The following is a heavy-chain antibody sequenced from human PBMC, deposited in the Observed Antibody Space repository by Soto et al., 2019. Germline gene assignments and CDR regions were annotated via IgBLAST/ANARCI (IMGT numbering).Heavy chain of an antibody. J-gene: IGHJ4*02. D-gene: IGHD3-3*02. Sequence: GGSLRLSCAASGFTFSSYGMHWVRQAPGKGLEWVAVISYDGSNKYYADSVKGRFTISRDNSKNTLYLQMNSLRAEDTAVYYRAKDLAWAPFDYWGQGTLVTVSS. V-gene: IGHV3-30*18. CDR1: GFTFSSYG. CDR3: AKDLAWAPFDY. CDR2: ISYDGSNK.